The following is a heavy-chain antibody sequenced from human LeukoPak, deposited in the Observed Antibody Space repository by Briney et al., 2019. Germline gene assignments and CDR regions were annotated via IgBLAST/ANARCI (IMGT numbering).Heavy chain of an antibody. Sequence: SETLSLTCTVSGGSISNYYWNWIRQPPGKGLEWIGYIYYSGTTNYNPSLKSRVSMSVDTSKNQFSLRLSSVTAADTAVYYCARDRGGSYGPYYYYYMDVWGKGTTVTVSS. J-gene: IGHJ6*03. CDR2: IYYSGTT. D-gene: IGHD1-26*01. CDR1: GGSISNYY. V-gene: IGHV4-59*01. CDR3: ARDRGGSYGPYYYYYMDV.